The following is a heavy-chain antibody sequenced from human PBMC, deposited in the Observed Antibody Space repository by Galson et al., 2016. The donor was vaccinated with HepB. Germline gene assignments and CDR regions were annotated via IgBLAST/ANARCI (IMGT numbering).Heavy chain of an antibody. CDR1: GYTFSKYY. CDR3: VRAGYSPLEGSLDF. Sequence: SVKVSCKGSGYTFSKYYMHWVRQAPGQGLEWMGIINPSGTNARYAQKFQGRVTMTRDTSTSTVYMELSSLRSEDTAVYYCVRAGYSPLEGSLDFWGQGTLVTVSS. CDR2: INPSGTNA. V-gene: IGHV1-46*01. J-gene: IGHJ4*02. D-gene: IGHD4-11*01.